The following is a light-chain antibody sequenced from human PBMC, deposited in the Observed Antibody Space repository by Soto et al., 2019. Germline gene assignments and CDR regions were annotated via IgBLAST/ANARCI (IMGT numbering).Light chain of an antibody. CDR1: QSINTW. Sequence: DIQMTQSPSTLSASVGDRVTITCRASQSINTWLAWYQQKPGEAPKLLLYAGSTLERGVPSRFSGSGAGTEFTLTISSLQPDDFATFYCQQYKTYSRTFGQGTKVEVK. CDR3: QQYKTYSRT. V-gene: IGKV1-5*03. CDR2: AGS. J-gene: IGKJ1*01.